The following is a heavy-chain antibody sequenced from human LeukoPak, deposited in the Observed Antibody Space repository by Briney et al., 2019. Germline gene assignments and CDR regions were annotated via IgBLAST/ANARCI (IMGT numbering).Heavy chain of an antibody. CDR2: IYTSGST. CDR1: GGSISSYY. D-gene: IGHD2-15*01. V-gene: IGHV4-4*07. CDR3: ARVGGPYCSGGSCVVSYGMDV. Sequence: SETLSLTCTVSGGSISSYYWSWIRQPARKGLQWIGGIYTSGSTNYNPSLKSRVTMSVDTSKNQFSLKLSSVTAADTAVYYCARVGGPYCSGGSCVVSYGMDVWGQGTTVTVSS. J-gene: IGHJ6*02.